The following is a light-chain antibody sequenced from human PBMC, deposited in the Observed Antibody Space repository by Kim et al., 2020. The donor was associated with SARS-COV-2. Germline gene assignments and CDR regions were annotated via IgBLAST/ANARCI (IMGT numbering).Light chain of an antibody. CDR3: HSRDCSDNHL. Sequence: SSELTQDPAVSVALGQTVRITCQGDSLRRYYASWYQQKSGQAPVLVIYGKNNRPSGIPDRVSGSSSGNTASLTITGAQAEDEADYYCHSRDCSDNHLFGG. CDR2: GKN. V-gene: IGLV3-19*01. CDR1: SLRRYY. J-gene: IGLJ3*02.